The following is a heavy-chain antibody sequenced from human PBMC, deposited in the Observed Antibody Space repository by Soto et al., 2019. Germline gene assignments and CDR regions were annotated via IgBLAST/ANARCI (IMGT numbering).Heavy chain of an antibody. CDR3: VRGRSYSVYDF. Sequence: SETLSLTCTVSGGSISGHSWIWIRQPAGKGLEWIGHIYPSGSTSYNPSLRSRVTMSLDTSSNQIFLNLTSVTAADTAVFYCVRGRSYSVYDFWGPGTLDTVSS. D-gene: IGHD5-12*01. J-gene: IGHJ4*02. V-gene: IGHV4-4*07. CDR1: GGSISGHS. CDR2: IYPSGST.